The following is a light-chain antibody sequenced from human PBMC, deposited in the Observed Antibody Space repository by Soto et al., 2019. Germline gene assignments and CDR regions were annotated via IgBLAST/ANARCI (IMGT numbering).Light chain of an antibody. CDR3: CSYAGSYTFV. Sequence: SALTQPRSVSGSPGQSVTISCTGTSSDVGVYNYVSWYQQHPGKAPKLMIYDVTKRPSGVPDRFSGSKSANTASLTISGLQAEDEADYYCCSYAGSYTFVFGTGTKSPS. CDR1: SSDVGVYNY. CDR2: DVT. V-gene: IGLV2-11*01. J-gene: IGLJ1*01.